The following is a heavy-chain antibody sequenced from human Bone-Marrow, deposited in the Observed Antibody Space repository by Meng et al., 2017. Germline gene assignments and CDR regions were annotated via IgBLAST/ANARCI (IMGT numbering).Heavy chain of an antibody. CDR3: ARDGEAHGDYNYYGMDV. J-gene: IGHJ6*02. V-gene: IGHV3-30*07. CDR2: ISYDGSNK. CDR1: GFTFSSYA. Sequence: GGSLRLSCAASGFTFSSYAMHWVRQAPGKGLEWVAVISYDGSNKYYADSVKGRFTISRDNAKNSLYLQMNSLRAEDTAVYYCARDGEAHGDYNYYGMDVWGQGTTVTVSS. D-gene: IGHD4-17*01.